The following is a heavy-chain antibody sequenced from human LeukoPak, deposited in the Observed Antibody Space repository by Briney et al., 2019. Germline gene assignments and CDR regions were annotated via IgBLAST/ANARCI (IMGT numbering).Heavy chain of an antibody. CDR2: ISSSSSTI. J-gene: IGHJ3*02. Sequence: GGSLRLSCAASGFTFSSYSMNWVRQAPGKGLEWVSYISSSSSTIYYADSVKGRFTISRDNAKNSLYLQMNSLRAEDTAVYYCARESDSSGYSFLVVAAFDIWGQGTMVTVSS. CDR1: GFTFSSYS. CDR3: ARESDSSGYSFLVVAAFDI. V-gene: IGHV3-48*01. D-gene: IGHD3-22*01.